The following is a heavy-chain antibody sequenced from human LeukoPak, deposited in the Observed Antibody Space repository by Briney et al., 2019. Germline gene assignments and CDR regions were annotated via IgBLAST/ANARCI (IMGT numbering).Heavy chain of an antibody. CDR1: GFTFSNYS. Sequence: PGGSLRLSCVVSGFTFSNYSMNWVRQAPGKGLEWVSSISRSSSYIYYADSVKGRFTISRDNAKNSLYLQMNSLRAEDTAVYYCARSPPYDFWSGLMFDPWGQGTLVTVSS. J-gene: IGHJ5*02. CDR3: ARSPPYDFWSGLMFDP. CDR2: ISRSSSYI. D-gene: IGHD3-3*01. V-gene: IGHV3-21*01.